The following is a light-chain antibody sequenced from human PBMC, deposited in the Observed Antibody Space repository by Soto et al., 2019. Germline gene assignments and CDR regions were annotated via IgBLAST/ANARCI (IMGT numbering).Light chain of an antibody. CDR2: GAS. J-gene: IGKJ3*01. CDR1: QSVSSN. CDR3: QQYNKWPLFT. Sequence: EIVMTQSPVTLSVSPGERATVSCRASQSVSSNLAWYQQRPGQAPRLLMYGASTRATGIPARFSGSGSGTEFTLTISSRQSEDFAVYYCQQYNKWPLFTFGPGTRVDMK. V-gene: IGKV3-15*01.